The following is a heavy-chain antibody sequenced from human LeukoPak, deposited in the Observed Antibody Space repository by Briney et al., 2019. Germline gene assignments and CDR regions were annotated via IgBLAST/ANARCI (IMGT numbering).Heavy chain of an antibody. Sequence: GRSLRLSCAASGFTFSSYAMHWVRQAPGKGLEWVAVILYDGSNKYYADSVKGRFTISRDNSKNTLYLQMNSLRAEDTAVYYCATLTTVRDYWGQGTLVTVSS. D-gene: IGHD4-17*01. CDR3: ATLTTVRDY. J-gene: IGHJ4*02. V-gene: IGHV3-30-3*01. CDR1: GFTFSSYA. CDR2: ILYDGSNK.